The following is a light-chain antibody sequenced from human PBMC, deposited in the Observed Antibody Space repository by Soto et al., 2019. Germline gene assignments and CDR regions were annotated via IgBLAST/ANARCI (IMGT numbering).Light chain of an antibody. CDR2: EVS. J-gene: IGLJ1*01. CDR1: SSDVGGYNY. CDR3: SSYTSSSTYV. Sequence: QSVLTQPASVSGSPGQSITISCTGTSSDVGGYNYVSWHQLHPAKAPKLMVYEVSNRPSGVSNRFSGSKSGNTASLTISGLKAEDEADYYCSSYTSSSTYVFGTGTKLTVL. V-gene: IGLV2-14*01.